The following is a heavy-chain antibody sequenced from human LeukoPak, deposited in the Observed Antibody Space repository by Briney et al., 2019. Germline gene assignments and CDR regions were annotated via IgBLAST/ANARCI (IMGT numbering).Heavy chain of an antibody. CDR1: GYSFTRYW. CDR3: ARLYYYDSSGYYPRPGAIDY. CDR2: IYPGDSDT. J-gene: IGHJ4*02. Sequence: GESLKISCKGSGYSFTRYWIGWVRQMPGKGLEWMGIIYPGDSDTRYSPSFQGQVTISADKSISTAYLQWSSLKASDTAMYYCARLYYYDSSGYYPRPGAIDYWGQGTLVTVSS. V-gene: IGHV5-51*01. D-gene: IGHD3-22*01.